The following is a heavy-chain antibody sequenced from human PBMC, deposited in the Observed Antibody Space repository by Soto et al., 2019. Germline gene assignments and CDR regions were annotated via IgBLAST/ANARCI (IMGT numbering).Heavy chain of an antibody. D-gene: IGHD3-3*01. CDR3: ARDGDTIFYGMDV. Sequence: GGSLRLSCAASGFTFSDYYMSWIRQAPGKGLEWVSYISSSGSTIYYADSVRGRFTISRDNAKNSLYLQMNSLRTEDTAVYYCARDGDTIFYGMDVWGQGTTVTVSS. V-gene: IGHV3-11*01. CDR2: ISSSGSTI. CDR1: GFTFSDYY. J-gene: IGHJ6*02.